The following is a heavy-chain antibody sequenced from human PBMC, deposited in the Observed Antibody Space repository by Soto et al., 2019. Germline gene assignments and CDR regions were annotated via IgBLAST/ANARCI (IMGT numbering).Heavy chain of an antibody. CDR3: AKGDGASYCSSTSCSIDY. CDR1: GFTFDDYT. Sequence: EVQLVESGGVVVQLGGSLRLSCAASGFTFDDYTMHWVRQAPGKGLEWVSLISWDGGSTYYADSVKGRFTISRDNTNNSLYLQMNSLRTEDTALYYCAKGDGASYCSSTSCSIDYWGQGTLVTVSS. D-gene: IGHD2-2*01. CDR2: ISWDGGST. J-gene: IGHJ4*02. V-gene: IGHV3-43*01.